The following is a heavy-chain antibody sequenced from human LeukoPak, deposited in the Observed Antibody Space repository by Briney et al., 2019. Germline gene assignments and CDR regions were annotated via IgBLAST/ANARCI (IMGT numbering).Heavy chain of an antibody. CDR3: ARGGRIAALDY. V-gene: IGHV4-30-4*02. J-gene: IGHJ4*02. CDR1: GGSISSGDYY. CDR2: IYYSGST. D-gene: IGHD6-25*01. Sequence: SETLSLTCTVSGGSISSGDYYWSWIRQPPGKGLEWIGYIYYSGSTYYNPSLKSRVTISVDTSKNQFSLKLSSVTAADTAVYYCARGGRIAALDYWGQGTLVTVSS.